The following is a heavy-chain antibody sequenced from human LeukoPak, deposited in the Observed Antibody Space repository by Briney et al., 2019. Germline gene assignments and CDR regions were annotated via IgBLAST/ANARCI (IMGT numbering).Heavy chain of an antibody. Sequence: GGSLRLSCAASGFTFSTYWMHWVRQAPGKGLLWVSRINGDGTSTKHADSVKGRFTISRDNARHTLYLQMNSLRAEDTAVYYCARASTTAPNLLDYWGQGTLVTVSS. CDR1: GFTFSTYW. D-gene: IGHD4-17*01. CDR3: ARASTTAPNLLDY. CDR2: INGDGTST. V-gene: IGHV3-74*03. J-gene: IGHJ4*02.